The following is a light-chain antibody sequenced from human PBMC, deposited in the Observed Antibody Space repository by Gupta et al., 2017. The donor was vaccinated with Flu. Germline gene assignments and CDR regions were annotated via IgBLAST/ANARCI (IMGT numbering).Light chain of an antibody. J-gene: IGKJ1*01. CDR2: GAS. Sequence: PPSLSASVGDRVTITCRASQGIRSDLGWFQQKPGKAPKRLIYGASTLQYGVPSRFSGSRAGTEFTLTISSLQPEDFATYYCLQEYYYPRTFGQGTKVEIK. CDR1: QGIRSD. V-gene: IGKV1-17*01. CDR3: LQEYYYPRT.